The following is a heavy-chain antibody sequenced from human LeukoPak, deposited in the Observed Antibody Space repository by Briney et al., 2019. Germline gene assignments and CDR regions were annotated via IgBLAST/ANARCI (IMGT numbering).Heavy chain of an antibody. V-gene: IGHV3-9*01. CDR2: ISWNSGSI. D-gene: IGHD2-15*01. Sequence: GGSLRLSCAASGFTFDDYAMHWVRQAPGKGLEWVSGISWNSGSIGYADSVKGRFTISRDNSKNTLYLQMNSLRAEDTAVYYCARRNFHPLGYCSGGSCYSDWFDPWGQGTLVTVSS. CDR1: GFTFDDYA. CDR3: ARRNFHPLGYCSGGSCYSDWFDP. J-gene: IGHJ5*02.